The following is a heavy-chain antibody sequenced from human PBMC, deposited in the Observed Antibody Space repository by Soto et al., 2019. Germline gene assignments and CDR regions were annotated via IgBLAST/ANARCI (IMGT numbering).Heavy chain of an antibody. Sequence: GGSLRLSCAASGFTFSTYAMSWVRQAPGKGLEWVSAISGSGGSTYYADSVEGRFTLSRDNSKNMVYLQMNSLRAEDTAVYYCARFTIAAVGIRVYFDYWGQGSLVIVSA. D-gene: IGHD6-13*01. CDR3: ARFTIAAVGIRVYFDY. J-gene: IGHJ4*02. V-gene: IGHV3-23*01. CDR1: GFTFSTYA. CDR2: ISGSGGST.